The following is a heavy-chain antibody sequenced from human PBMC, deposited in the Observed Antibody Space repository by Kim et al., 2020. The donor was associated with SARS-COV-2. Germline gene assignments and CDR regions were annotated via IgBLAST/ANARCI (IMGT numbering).Heavy chain of an antibody. V-gene: IGHV3-33*06. Sequence: GGSLRLSCAASGFTFSSYAMHWVRQAPGKGLEWVAVIWYDGSNKYYADSVKGRFTISRDNSKNTLYLQMNSLRAEDTAVYYCAKDQGDTGGWDFDYWGQGTLVTVSS. CDR3: AKDQGDTGGWDFDY. CDR1: GFTFSSYA. D-gene: IGHD6-19*01. CDR2: IWYDGSNK. J-gene: IGHJ4*02.